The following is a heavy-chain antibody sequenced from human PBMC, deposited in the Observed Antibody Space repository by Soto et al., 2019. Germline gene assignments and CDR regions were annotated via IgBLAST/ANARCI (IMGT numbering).Heavy chain of an antibody. CDR1: GFTFSSYG. J-gene: IGHJ6*03. CDR2: IWYDGSNK. D-gene: IGHD7-27*01. CDR3: ARNKKTGERGYYYYMDV. Sequence: PGGSLRLSCAASGFTFSSYGMHWVRRAPGKGLEWVAVIWYDGSNKYYADSVKGRFTISRDNSKNTLYLQMNSLRAEDTAVYYCARNKKTGERGYYYYMDVWGKGTTVTVSS. V-gene: IGHV3-33*01.